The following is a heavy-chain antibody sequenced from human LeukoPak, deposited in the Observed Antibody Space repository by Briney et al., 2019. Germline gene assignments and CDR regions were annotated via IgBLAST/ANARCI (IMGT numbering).Heavy chain of an antibody. CDR3: ARVRYDFWSGYWTFDY. CDR2: IYHSGST. Sequence: SETLSLTCTVSGYSISSGYYWGWIRQPPGKGLEWIGSIYHSGSTYYNPSLKSRVIISVDTSKNQFSLKLSSVTAADTAVYYCARVRYDFWSGYWTFDYWGQGTLVTVSS. J-gene: IGHJ4*02. D-gene: IGHD3-3*01. V-gene: IGHV4-38-2*02. CDR1: GYSISSGYY.